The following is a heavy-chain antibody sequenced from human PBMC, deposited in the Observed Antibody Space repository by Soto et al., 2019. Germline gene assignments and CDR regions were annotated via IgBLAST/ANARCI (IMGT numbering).Heavy chain of an antibody. CDR3: AASIFYYGMDV. CDR1: GYTFTNYW. V-gene: IGHV5-51*01. Sequence: GESLKISCKGAGYTFTNYWIGWVRQIPGKGLERMGIIYPGDSDTKYNPSLQGQVTISADKSITTTYLRWTSLKASDTAIYYCAASIFYYGMDVWGQGTTVTVSS. J-gene: IGHJ6*02. CDR2: IYPGDSDT.